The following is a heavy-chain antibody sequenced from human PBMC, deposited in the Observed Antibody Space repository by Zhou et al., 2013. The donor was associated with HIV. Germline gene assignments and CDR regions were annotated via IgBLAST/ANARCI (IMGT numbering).Heavy chain of an antibody. CDR3: ARGIVVVLVYDAFDI. Sequence: QVQLVQSGAEVKKPGASVKVSCKASNYTFNNHGIIWVRQAPGQGLEWMGWISGYNGNTKYAQKFQGRVTMTTDTSTSTVYMELSSLRSEDTAVYYCARGIVVVLVYDAFDIWGQGTVVTVSS. D-gene: IGHD2-21*01. J-gene: IGHJ3*02. CDR1: NYTFNNHG. CDR2: ISGYNGNT. V-gene: IGHV1-18*01.